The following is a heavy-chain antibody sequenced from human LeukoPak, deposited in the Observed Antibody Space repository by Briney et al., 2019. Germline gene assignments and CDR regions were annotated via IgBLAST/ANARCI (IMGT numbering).Heavy chain of an antibody. Sequence: SETLSLTCTVSGGSISSSSYYWGWIRQPPGKGLEWIGSIYYSVSTYYNPSLKSRVTISVDTSKNQFSLKLSSVTAADTAVYYCARPPTGGYSYGSPFDYWGQGTLVTVSS. D-gene: IGHD5-18*01. CDR3: ARPPTGGYSYGSPFDY. V-gene: IGHV4-39*01. CDR1: GGSISSSSYY. CDR2: IYYSVST. J-gene: IGHJ4*02.